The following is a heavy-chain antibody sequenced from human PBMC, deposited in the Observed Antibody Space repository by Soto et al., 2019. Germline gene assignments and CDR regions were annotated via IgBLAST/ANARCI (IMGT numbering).Heavy chain of an antibody. CDR1: GASISSYY. CDR2: FYPSGRT. Sequence: SETLSLTCTVSGASISSYYWSWIRQSPGKGLEWIGYFYPSGRTNYNPSLKSRVTTSVKTSKNQFSLKRNSLDAETTVVCYCARWSGITTLLDVWAQGALFTAPQ. V-gene: IGHV4-59*01. D-gene: IGHD2-15*01. J-gene: IGHJ4*02. CDR3: ARWSGITTLLDV.